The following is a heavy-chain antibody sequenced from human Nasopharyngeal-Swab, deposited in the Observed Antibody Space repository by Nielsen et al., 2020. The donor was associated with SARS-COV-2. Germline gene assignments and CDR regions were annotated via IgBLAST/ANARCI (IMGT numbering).Heavy chain of an antibody. Sequence: ASVKVFCKASGYTFTAYYIHWVRQVPGQGLEWLGWLNPNTGGTDYAQKFQGWVTLTRDTSLSTAYMELSSLKSDDTALYYCATEGPKCSTSSCLAGPDAIDVWGQGTMVTVSS. V-gene: IGHV1-2*04. J-gene: IGHJ3*01. CDR1: GYTFTAYY. D-gene: IGHD2-15*01. CDR2: LNPNTGGT. CDR3: ATEGPKCSTSSCLAGPDAIDV.